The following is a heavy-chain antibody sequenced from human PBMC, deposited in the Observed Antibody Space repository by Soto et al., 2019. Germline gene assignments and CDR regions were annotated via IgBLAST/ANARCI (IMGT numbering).Heavy chain of an antibody. V-gene: IGHV1-18*01. CDR3: AREGDPSGFDL. J-gene: IGHJ3*01. CDR2: IGRGDT. D-gene: IGHD2-21*01. Sequence: QVQLVQSGATQEKPGASVKVSCEAFGYSFDSYAYSWVRQAPGQGVEGMGRIGRGDTNYAQKLQGSVSMTTDTATNTAYMELLSLGSADASLYFCAREGDPSGFDLWGQGTMVTVSS. CDR1: GYSFDSYA.